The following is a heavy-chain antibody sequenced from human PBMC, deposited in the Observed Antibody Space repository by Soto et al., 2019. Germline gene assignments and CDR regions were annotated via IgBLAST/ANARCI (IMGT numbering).Heavy chain of an antibody. J-gene: IGHJ4*02. CDR2: IYYSGST. CDR1: GGSVSSGSYY. CDR3: ARIGYSYGLVDY. V-gene: IGHV4-61*01. Sequence: SETLSLTCTVSGGSVSSGSYYWSWIRQPPGKGLEWIGYIYYSGSTNYNPSLKSRVTISVDTSKNQFSLKLSSVTAADTAVYYCARIGYSYGLVDYWGQGTLVTVSS. D-gene: IGHD5-18*01.